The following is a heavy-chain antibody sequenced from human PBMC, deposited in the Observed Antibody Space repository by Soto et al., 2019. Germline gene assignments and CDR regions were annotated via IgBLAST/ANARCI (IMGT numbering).Heavy chain of an antibody. CDR2: ICDDGSNK. D-gene: IGHD6-13*01. Sequence: PGGSLRLSCAASGFTFSSYTMSWVRQAPGKGLEWVSAICDDGSNKYYADSVKGRFTISRDNSKNTLYLQMNSLRAEDTAVYYCARDLGAAAGTYFQHWGQGTLVTVSS. CDR3: ARDLGAAAGTYFQH. CDR1: GFTFSSYT. J-gene: IGHJ1*01. V-gene: IGHV3-33*08.